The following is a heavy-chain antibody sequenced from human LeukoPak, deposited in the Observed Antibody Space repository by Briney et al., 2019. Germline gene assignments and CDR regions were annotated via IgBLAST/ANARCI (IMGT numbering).Heavy chain of an antibody. CDR2: IYYSGST. D-gene: IGHD2-2*01. J-gene: IGHJ3*02. CDR1: GGSISSGDYY. CDR3: ARLDCSSTSCYDADTFDI. V-gene: IGHV4-30-4*01. Sequence: KPSESLSLTCTVSGGSISSGDYYWSWIRQPPGKGLEWIGYIYYSGSTYYTPSLKSRVTISVDTSKNQFSLKLSSVTATDTAVYYCARLDCSSTSCYDADTFDIWGQGTMVTVSS.